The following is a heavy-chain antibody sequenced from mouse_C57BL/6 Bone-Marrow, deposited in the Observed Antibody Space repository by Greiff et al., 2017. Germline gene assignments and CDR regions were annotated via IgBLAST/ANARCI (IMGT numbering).Heavy chain of an antibody. CDR2: ISNGGGST. CDR3: ARHANCDWYFDV. D-gene: IGHD4-1*01. Sequence: EVKVVESGGGLVQPGGSLKLSCAASGFTFSDYYMYWVRQTPEKRLEWVAYISNGGGSTYDPDTVKGRFTISRDNAKNTLYLQMSRLKSEDTAMYYCARHANCDWYFDVWGTGTTVTVSS. CDR1: GFTFSDYY. V-gene: IGHV5-12*01. J-gene: IGHJ1*03.